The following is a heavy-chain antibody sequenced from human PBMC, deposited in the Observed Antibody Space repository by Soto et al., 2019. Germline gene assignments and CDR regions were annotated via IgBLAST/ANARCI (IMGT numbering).Heavy chain of an antibody. D-gene: IGHD3-10*01. CDR1: GFTFGSYT. Sequence: EEQLVESGGAVVQPGGSLRLSCEASGFTFGSYTMHWVRQAPGKGLEWVSLISWNGGSSFYADSVKGRFTISRDNSRDSLYLKMNSLRPEDAAFYYCEKKIGGQGSGGGDVWGHGTTVTVSS. V-gene: IGHV3-43*01. J-gene: IGHJ6*02. CDR3: EKKIGGQGSGGGDV. CDR2: ISWNGGSS.